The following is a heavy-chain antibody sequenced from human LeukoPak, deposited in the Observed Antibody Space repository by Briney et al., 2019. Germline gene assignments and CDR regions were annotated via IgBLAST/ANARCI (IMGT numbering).Heavy chain of an antibody. CDR1: GFTFSTYS. CDR2: ISSSSSTI. Sequence: GGSLRLSCAASGFTFSTYSMNWVRQAPGKGLEWVSYISSSSSTIYYADSVKGRFTISRDNGRHSLYLQMNSLRPEDTAVYYCAREVLGWTLYYFDYWGQGTLVTVSS. V-gene: IGHV3-48*01. CDR3: AREVLGWTLYYFDY. D-gene: IGHD2-15*01. J-gene: IGHJ4*02.